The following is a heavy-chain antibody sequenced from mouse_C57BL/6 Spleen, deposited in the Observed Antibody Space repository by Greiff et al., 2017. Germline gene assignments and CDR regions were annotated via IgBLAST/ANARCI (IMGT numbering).Heavy chain of an antibody. CDR2: IHPNSGST. V-gene: IGHV1-64*01. CDR3: ARDYYGSSSYLDY. Sequence: QVQLKQPGAELVKPGASVKLSCKASGYTFTSYWMHWVKQRPGQGLEWIGMIHPNSGSTNYNEKFKSKATLTVDKSSSTAYMQLSSLTSEDSAVYYCARDYYGSSSYLDYWGQGTTLTVSS. CDR1: GYTFTSYW. J-gene: IGHJ2*01. D-gene: IGHD1-1*01.